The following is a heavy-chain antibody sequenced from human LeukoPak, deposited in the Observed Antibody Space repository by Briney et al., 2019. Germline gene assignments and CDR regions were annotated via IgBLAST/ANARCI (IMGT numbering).Heavy chain of an antibody. CDR1: GDSINNDTYY. Sequence: PSETLSLTCIVSGDSINNDTYYWNWIRQPAGKGLEWIGRMYVSGSSNYNPALKSRVTISVDTSKNQFSLKLSSVTAADTAVYYCARVVYYGSGVNWFDPWGQGTLVTVSS. CDR3: ARVVYYGSGVNWFDP. J-gene: IGHJ5*02. V-gene: IGHV4-61*02. CDR2: MYVSGSS. D-gene: IGHD3-10*01.